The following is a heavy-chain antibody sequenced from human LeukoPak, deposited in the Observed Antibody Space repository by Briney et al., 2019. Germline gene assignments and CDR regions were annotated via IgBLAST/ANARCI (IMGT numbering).Heavy chain of an antibody. CDR3: ARLGISGSYYRGAFDI. CDR1: GGSFSGYY. Sequence: PSETLSLTCAVYGGSFSGYYWSWIRQPPGKGLEWIGEINHSGSTNYNPSLKSRVTISVDTSKNQFSLKLSSVTAADTAVYYCARLGISGSYYRGAFDIWGQGTMVTVSS. D-gene: IGHD1-26*01. J-gene: IGHJ3*02. CDR2: INHSGST. V-gene: IGHV4-34*01.